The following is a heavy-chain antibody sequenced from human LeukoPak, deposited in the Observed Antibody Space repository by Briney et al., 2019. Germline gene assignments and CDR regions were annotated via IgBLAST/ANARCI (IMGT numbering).Heavy chain of an antibody. CDR1: GDTFSSYA. V-gene: IGHV1-69*13. CDR2: IIPIFGTA. D-gene: IGHD3-10*01. J-gene: IGHJ4*02. Sequence: SVKVSCKASGDTFSSYAISWVRQAPGQGLEWMGGIIPIFGTANYAQKFQGRVTITADESTSTAYMELSSLRSEDTAVYYCARRGLVRGHFDYWGQGTLVTVSS. CDR3: ARRGLVRGHFDY.